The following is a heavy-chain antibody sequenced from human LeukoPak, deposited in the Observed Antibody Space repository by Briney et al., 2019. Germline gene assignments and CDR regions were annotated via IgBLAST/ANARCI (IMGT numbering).Heavy chain of an antibody. CDR1: GYTFTNYG. J-gene: IGHJ4*02. CDR3: AREWYYYTSGSYSHCDY. Sequence: ASVKVSCKASGYTFTNYGISWVRQAPGQGLEWMGWISVYNGNTNYAQKVQGRVTMTTDTSTGTAYMELRSLRPDDMAMYYCAREWYYYTSGSYSHCDYWGQGTLVTVSS. V-gene: IGHV1-18*03. CDR2: ISVYNGNT. D-gene: IGHD3-10*01.